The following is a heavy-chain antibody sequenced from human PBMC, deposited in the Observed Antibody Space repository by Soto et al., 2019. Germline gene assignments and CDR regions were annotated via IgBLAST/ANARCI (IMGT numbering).Heavy chain of an antibody. D-gene: IGHD3-16*01. Sequence: SVKVSCKASGGTFSSYAISWVRQAPGQGLEWMGGIIPIFGTANYAQKFQGRVTITADKSTNTAYMELSSLRSEDTAVYYCAREGEVAYFDYWGQGTLVTVSS. CDR2: IIPIFGTA. CDR3: AREGEVAYFDY. CDR1: GGTFSSYA. V-gene: IGHV1-69*06. J-gene: IGHJ4*02.